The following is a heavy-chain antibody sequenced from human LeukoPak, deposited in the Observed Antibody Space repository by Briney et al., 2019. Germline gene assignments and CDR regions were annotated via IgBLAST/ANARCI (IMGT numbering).Heavy chain of an antibody. V-gene: IGHV3-23*01. D-gene: IGHD3-10*01. Sequence: PGGSLKLSCVVSGISLSNYAMTWVRQAPGKELEWFSYISERGGSTTYADSVKGRFTISRDTSLNTLYLQMTSLRAEDTAVYFCAKRGIVIRGILVIGYHQEAYHYDFWGQGVLVTVSS. CDR2: ISERGGST. CDR3: AKRGIVIRGILVIGYHQEAYHYDF. J-gene: IGHJ4*02. CDR1: GISLSNYA.